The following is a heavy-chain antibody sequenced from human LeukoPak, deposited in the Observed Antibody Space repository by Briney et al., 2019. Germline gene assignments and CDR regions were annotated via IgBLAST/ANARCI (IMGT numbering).Heavy chain of an antibody. CDR2: IYYSGST. Sequence: SETLSLTCTVSGGSISSGGYYWSWIRQHPGKGLEWIGYIYYSGSTYYNPSLKSRVTISVDTSKNQFSLKLSSVTAADTAVYYCARVDYYDSSGYYAFDYWGQGTLVTVSS. CDR1: GGSISSGGYY. J-gene: IGHJ4*02. V-gene: IGHV4-31*03. D-gene: IGHD3-22*01. CDR3: ARVDYYDSSGYYAFDY.